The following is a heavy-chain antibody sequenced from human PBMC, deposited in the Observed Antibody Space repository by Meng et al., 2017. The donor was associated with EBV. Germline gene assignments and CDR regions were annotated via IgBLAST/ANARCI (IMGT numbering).Heavy chain of an antibody. V-gene: IGHV1-46*01. D-gene: IGHD6-13*01. CDR3: ARNGIAAWGWFDP. CDR2: INPSGGST. Sequence: GELVQAGGGVKKPGASMKVSCKASGYTFTSYYMHWVRQAPGQGLEWMGIINPSGGSTSYAQKFQGRVTMTRDTSTSTVYMELSSLRSEDTAVYYCARNGIAAWGWFDPWGQGTLVTVSS. CDR1: GYTFTSYY. J-gene: IGHJ5*02.